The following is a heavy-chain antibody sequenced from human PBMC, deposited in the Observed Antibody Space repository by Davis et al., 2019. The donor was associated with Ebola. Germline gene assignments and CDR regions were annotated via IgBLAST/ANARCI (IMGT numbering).Heavy chain of an antibody. J-gene: IGHJ4*02. CDR3: ASGKLADY. V-gene: IGHV3-9*01. CDR1: GFTFDDYA. CDR2: ISWNSGSI. D-gene: IGHD6-19*01. Sequence: GGSLRLSCAASGFTFDDYAMHWVRQAPGKGLEWASGISWNSGSIGYADSVKGRFTISRDNAKNSLYLQMNSLRAEDTALYYCASGKLADYWGQGTLVTVSS.